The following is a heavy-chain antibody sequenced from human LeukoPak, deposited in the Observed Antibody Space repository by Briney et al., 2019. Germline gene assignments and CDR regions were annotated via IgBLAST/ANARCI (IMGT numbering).Heavy chain of an antibody. CDR1: GYTFTSYY. CDR2: INPNGGST. D-gene: IGHD6-13*01. Sequence: ASVKVSCKASGYTFTSYYIHWVRQAPGQGLEWMGIINPNGGSTSYAQKFQGRVTITRDTSTSTVYMELSSLRSEDTAVYYCATIAAAGTDFDYWGQGTLVTVSS. CDR3: ATIAAAGTDFDY. V-gene: IGHV1-46*01. J-gene: IGHJ4*02.